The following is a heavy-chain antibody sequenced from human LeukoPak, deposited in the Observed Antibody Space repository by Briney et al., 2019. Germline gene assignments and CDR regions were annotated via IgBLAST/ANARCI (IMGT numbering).Heavy chain of an antibody. CDR1: GYSFTSYW. CDR3: ARFRDDFPDY. Sequence: GESLKISCKGSGYSFTSYWIGWVRQMPGKGLEWMGIIFPGDSDSRCSPSFQGQVTISVDKSISTAYLQWNSLKASDTAIYYCARFRDDFPDYWGQGTLIIVSS. D-gene: IGHD5-24*01. V-gene: IGHV5-51*01. CDR2: IFPGDSDS. J-gene: IGHJ4*02.